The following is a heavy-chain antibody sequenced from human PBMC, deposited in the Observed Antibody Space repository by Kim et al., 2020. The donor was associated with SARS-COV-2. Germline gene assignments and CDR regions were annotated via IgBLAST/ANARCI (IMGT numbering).Heavy chain of an antibody. J-gene: IGHJ4*02. D-gene: IGHD6-13*01. Sequence: YYVDSVKVQFTISRDNAKNSLYLQRISLRAEDTAVYYCARLYSSSWYFDYCGQGTLITVSS. V-gene: IGHV3-7*03. CDR3: ARLYSSSWYFDY.